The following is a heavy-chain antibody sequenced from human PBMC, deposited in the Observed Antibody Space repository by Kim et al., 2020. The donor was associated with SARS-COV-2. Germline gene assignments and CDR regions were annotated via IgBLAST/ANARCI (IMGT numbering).Heavy chain of an antibody. CDR3: ARDQQQLVLSPWFDP. J-gene: IGHJ5*02. V-gene: IGHV1-69*13. CDR2: IIPIFGTA. D-gene: IGHD6-13*01. Sequence: SVKVSCKASGGTFSSYAISWVRQAPGQGLEWMGGIIPIFGTANYAQKFQGRVTITADESTSTAYMELSSLRSEDTAVYYCARDQQQLVLSPWFDPWGQGTLVTVSS. CDR1: GGTFSSYA.